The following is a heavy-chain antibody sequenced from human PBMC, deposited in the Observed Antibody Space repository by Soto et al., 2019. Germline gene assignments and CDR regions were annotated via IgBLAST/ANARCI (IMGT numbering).Heavy chain of an antibody. Sequence: PSETLSLNCTVSGGSISSYYWSWIRQPPGKGLEWIGYIYYSGSTNYNPSLKSRVTISVDTSKNQFSLKLSSVTAADTAVYYCAREPDGMDVWGQGTTVTVSS. J-gene: IGHJ6*02. V-gene: IGHV4-59*01. CDR3: AREPDGMDV. CDR2: IYYSGST. CDR1: GGSISSYY.